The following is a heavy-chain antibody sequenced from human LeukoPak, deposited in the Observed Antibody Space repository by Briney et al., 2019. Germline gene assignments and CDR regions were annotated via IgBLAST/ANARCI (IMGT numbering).Heavy chain of an antibody. CDR3: AKGLFAAADLDY. D-gene: IGHD6-13*01. V-gene: IGHV3-30*18. J-gene: IGHJ4*02. Sequence: GRSLRLSCAASGFTFSSYGMHWVRQAPGKGLEWVAVISYDGSNKYYADSVKGRFTISRDNSKNTLYLQMNSLRAEDTAVYYCAKGLFAAADLDYWGQGTLVTVSS. CDR1: GFTFSSYG. CDR2: ISYDGSNK.